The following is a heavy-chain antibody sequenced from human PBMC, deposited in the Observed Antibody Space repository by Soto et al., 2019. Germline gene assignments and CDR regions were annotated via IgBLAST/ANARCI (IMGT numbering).Heavy chain of an antibody. CDR1: GYTFTDYW. D-gene: IGHD2-2*01. CDR2: IYPGDSDT. J-gene: IGHJ4*02. Sequence: PGESLKISCKGSGYTFTDYWIGRVRQMPGKGLEWMGVIYPGDSDTIYSPSFQGQATLSADKSISTAYLQWRSLQASDTAMYYCVRRPGCSTTTCYRELDYWGQGTLVTVSS. V-gene: IGHV5-51*01. CDR3: VRRPGCSTTTCYRELDY.